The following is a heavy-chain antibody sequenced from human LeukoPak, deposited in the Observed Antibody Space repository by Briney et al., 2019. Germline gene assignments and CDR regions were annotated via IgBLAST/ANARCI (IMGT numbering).Heavy chain of an antibody. CDR3: ARVSSGFSYYFDY. CDR2: IYTSGST. D-gene: IGHD3-22*01. Sequence: SETLSLTCIVSGGSVSNYYWSWIRQPAGKGLEWIGRIYTSGSTNYNPSLKSRVTMSVDTSKNQFSLKLSSVTAADTAVYYCARVSSGFSYYFDYWGQGTLVTVSS. CDR1: GGSVSNYY. V-gene: IGHV4-4*07. J-gene: IGHJ4*02.